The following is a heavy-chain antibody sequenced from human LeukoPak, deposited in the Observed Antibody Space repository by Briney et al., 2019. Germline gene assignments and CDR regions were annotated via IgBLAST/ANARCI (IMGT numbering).Heavy chain of an antibody. CDR2: IYPGDSKT. CDR1: GYGFADYW. D-gene: IGHD6-6*01. J-gene: IGHJ5*02. CDR3: ARFSGSSLTHNWFDP. Sequence: GESLKISCQGSGYGFADYWIGWMRQMPGEGLDWMGIIYPGDSKTKYSPSFQAQATISADKPISTAYLQWSSLKASDTAMHFCARFSGSSLTHNWFDPWGQGTLVTVPS. V-gene: IGHV5-51*04.